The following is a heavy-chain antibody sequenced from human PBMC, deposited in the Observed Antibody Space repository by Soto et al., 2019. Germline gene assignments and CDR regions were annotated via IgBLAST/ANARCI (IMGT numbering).Heavy chain of an antibody. CDR3: ARDLTAAAMGSFDY. V-gene: IGHV3-30-3*01. CDR1: GFTFSSYA. CDR2: ISYDGSNK. Sequence: GGSLRLSCAASGFTFSSYAMHWVRQAPGKGLEWVAVISYDGSNKYYADSVKGRFTXSRDXXXXXXXXXXXXXXAEDXXXXXXARDLTAAAMGSFDYWGQGTLVTVSS. J-gene: IGHJ4*02. D-gene: IGHD5-18*01.